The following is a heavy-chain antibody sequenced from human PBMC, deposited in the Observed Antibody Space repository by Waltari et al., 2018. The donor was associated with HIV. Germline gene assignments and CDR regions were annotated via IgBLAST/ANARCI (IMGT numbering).Heavy chain of an antibody. V-gene: IGHV3-53*01. CDR3: ATGVRYYGP. J-gene: IGHJ5*02. Sequence: EVLLAESGGGLIQPGESLGLSCKASNSSISAKHVTWIRQAPGGSLEWVAVIYPDDTTHYADSVSGRFTISRAKSRTKVFLLMNSLFVDDTATYFCATGVRYYGPWGQGTRVTVSS. CDR1: NSSISAKH. D-gene: IGHD3-22*01. CDR2: IYPDDTT.